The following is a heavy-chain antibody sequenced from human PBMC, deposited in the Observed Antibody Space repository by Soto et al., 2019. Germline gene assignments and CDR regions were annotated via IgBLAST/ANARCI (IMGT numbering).Heavy chain of an antibody. CDR3: ARQSTVTGNYYFDS. D-gene: IGHD4-17*01. J-gene: IGHJ4*02. CDR1: GASISSRGFY. Sequence: QVQLQESGPGLVKPSQTLSLTCPVSGASISSRGFYCTWIRQLPGKGLEWIGYISYSGSTNYSPYIKSRLNISIDTSDNHFSLKLTSVTAADTAVYYCARQSTVTGNYYFDSWGQGTLVTVAT. CDR2: ISYSGST. V-gene: IGHV4-31*03.